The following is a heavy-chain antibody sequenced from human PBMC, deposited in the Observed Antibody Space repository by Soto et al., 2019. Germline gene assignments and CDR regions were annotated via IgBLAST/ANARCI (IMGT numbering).Heavy chain of an antibody. CDR3: ARGMTPPGAPAWYYCDA. J-gene: IGHJ4*02. V-gene: IGHV4-4*07. D-gene: IGHD2-8*02. CDR1: GASITGPSY. CDR2: FSLSGST. Sequence: PSETLSLTCIACGASITGPSYWSWIRQPAGKGLEWIGRFSLSGSTSYNPSLRSRVTMSADVSKNHFSLRLTSVTAADTALYHCARGMTPPGAPAWYYCDAWGQGTLGTVSS.